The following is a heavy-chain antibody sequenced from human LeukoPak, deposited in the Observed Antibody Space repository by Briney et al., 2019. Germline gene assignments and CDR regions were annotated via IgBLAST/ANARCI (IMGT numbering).Heavy chain of an antibody. V-gene: IGHV3-30*18. CDR2: ISYDGSNK. CDR1: GFTFSSYG. CDR3: AKGHKWLPLDY. D-gene: IGHD6-19*01. Sequence: GGSLRLSCAASGFTFSSYGMHWVRQAPGKGLEWVAVISYDGSNKYYADSVKGRFTISRDNSKNTLYLQMNSLRAEYTAVYYCAKGHKWLPLDYWGQGTLVTVSS. J-gene: IGHJ4*02.